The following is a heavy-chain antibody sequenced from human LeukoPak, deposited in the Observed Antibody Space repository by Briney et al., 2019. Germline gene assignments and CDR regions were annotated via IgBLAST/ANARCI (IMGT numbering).Heavy chain of an antibody. CDR1: GGSFSGYY. CDR3: ARGRAAGYSYGYYYYYYMDV. CDR2: INHSGST. V-gene: IGHV4-34*01. D-gene: IGHD5-18*01. J-gene: IGHJ6*03. Sequence: SETLSLTCAVYGGSFSGYYWSWIRQPPGKGLEWIGEINHSGSTNYNPSLKSRVTISVDTSKNQFSLKLSSVTAADTAVYYCARGRAAGYSYGYYYYYYMDVWGKGTTVTVSS.